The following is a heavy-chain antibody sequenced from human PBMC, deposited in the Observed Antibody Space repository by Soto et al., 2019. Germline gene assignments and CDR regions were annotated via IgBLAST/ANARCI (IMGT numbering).Heavy chain of an antibody. CDR1: GFTFSAYA. CDR2: ISGTSPST. J-gene: IGHJ4*02. V-gene: IGHV3-23*01. D-gene: IGHD3-3*01. CDR3: ATRIFGVEY. Sequence: EVQLLESGGGLVQPGGSLRLSCAASGFTFSAYAMSWVRQAPGKGLEWVSAISGTSPSTYYADSVQGRFSISTDSSSKTPFLQMNTLRAEDTAVYFCATRIFGVEYWGQGTLVTVSS.